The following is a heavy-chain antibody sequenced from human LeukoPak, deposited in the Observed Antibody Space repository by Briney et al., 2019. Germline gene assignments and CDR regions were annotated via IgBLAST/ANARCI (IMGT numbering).Heavy chain of an antibody. Sequence: GGSLRLSCAASVLTFSSYCMHWVRQAPGKGLEWVAVISNDGSNKYYADSVKGRFIISRDNSKNTLYLQVNSLRAEDTAVYYCAKGGKWDVTPFDYWGQGTLVTVSS. CDR3: AKGGKWDVTPFDY. V-gene: IGHV3-30*18. CDR2: ISNDGSNK. J-gene: IGHJ4*02. D-gene: IGHD1-26*01. CDR1: VLTFSSYC.